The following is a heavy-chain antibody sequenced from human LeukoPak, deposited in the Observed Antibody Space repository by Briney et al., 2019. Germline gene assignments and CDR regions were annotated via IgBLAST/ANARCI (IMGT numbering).Heavy chain of an antibody. V-gene: IGHV4-4*07. J-gene: IGHJ5*02. D-gene: IGHD5-24*01. CDR3: ARGRGRDGYNFRGWSSTSRWFDP. Sequence: PSETLSLTCTVSGGSISSYYWSWIRQPAGKGLEWIGRIYTSGSTNYNPSLKSRVTMSVDTSKNQFSLKLSSVTAADTAVYYCARGRGRDGYNFRGWSSTSRWFDPWGQGTLVTVSS. CDR1: GGSISSYY. CDR2: IYTSGST.